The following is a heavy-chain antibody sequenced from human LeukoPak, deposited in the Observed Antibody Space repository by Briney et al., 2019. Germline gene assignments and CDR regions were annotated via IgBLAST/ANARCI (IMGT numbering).Heavy chain of an antibody. D-gene: IGHD5-18*01. CDR3: AREGYSFVPGGY. Sequence: PSETLSLTCAVSGGSISSSNWWSWVRQPPGKGLEWIGEISQSETTSYNPSLKSRVTISVDKSKNQLSLKLTSVTAADTAVYYCAREGYSFVPGGYWGQGTLVTVSS. J-gene: IGHJ4*02. V-gene: IGHV4-4*02. CDR1: GGSISSSNW. CDR2: ISQSETT.